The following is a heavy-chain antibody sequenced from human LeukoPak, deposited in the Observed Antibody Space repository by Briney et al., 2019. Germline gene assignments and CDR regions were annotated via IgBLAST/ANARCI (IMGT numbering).Heavy chain of an antibody. CDR2: FDPEDGET. CDR3: ARDCDRSGYYCY. CDR1: GYTLTELS. J-gene: IGHJ4*02. D-gene: IGHD3-22*01. Sequence: ASVKVSCKVSGYTLTELSMHWVRQAPGKGLEWMGGFDPEDGETIYAQKFQGRVTMTEDTSTDTAYMELSSLRSDDTAVYYCARDCDRSGYYCYWGQGTLVTVSS. V-gene: IGHV1-24*01.